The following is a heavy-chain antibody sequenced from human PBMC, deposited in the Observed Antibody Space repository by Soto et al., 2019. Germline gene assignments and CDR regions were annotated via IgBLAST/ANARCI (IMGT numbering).Heavy chain of an antibody. V-gene: IGHV3-48*02. CDR3: ARDYCTNGVCDPSFDY. CDR2: ISSSSSTI. Sequence: PGGSLRLSCAASGFPFSIYSMNLVRQSPGKGLEWVSYISSSSSTIYYADSVKGRFTISRDNAKNSLYLQMNSLREEDTAVYYCARDYCTNGVCDPSFDYWGQGTVFTVSS. D-gene: IGHD2-8*01. CDR1: GFPFSIYS. J-gene: IGHJ4*02.